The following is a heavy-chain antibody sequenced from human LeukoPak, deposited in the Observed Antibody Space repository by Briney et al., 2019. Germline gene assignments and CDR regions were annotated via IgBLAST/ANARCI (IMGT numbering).Heavy chain of an antibody. CDR2: INTSGGST. CDR3: ARVLSSAPPYGMDV. CDR1: GYTFTSYY. D-gene: IGHD3-22*01. V-gene: IGHV1-46*01. Sequence: SVKVSCKPSGYTFTSYYMHWVPQAPGQGLEWMGIINTSGGSTSYAQKFQGRVTMTRDTSTSTVYMELSSLRSEDTAVYYCARVLSSAPPYGMDVWGQGTTVTVSS. J-gene: IGHJ6*02.